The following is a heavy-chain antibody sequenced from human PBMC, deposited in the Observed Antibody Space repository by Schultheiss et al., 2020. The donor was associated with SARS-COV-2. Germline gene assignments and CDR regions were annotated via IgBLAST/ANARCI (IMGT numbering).Heavy chain of an antibody. CDR2: IDWDDDK. J-gene: IGHJ4*02. CDR1: GFSLSTSGMR. CDR3: ARATAEYSSSQGSYQPDY. Sequence: SGPTLVKPTQTLTLTCTFSGFSLSTSGMRLSWIRQPPGKALEWLALIDWDDDKYYSTSLKTRLTISKDTSKNQVVLTMTNMDPVDTATYYCARATAEYSSSQGSYQPDYWGQGTLVTVSS. V-gene: IGHV2-70*01. D-gene: IGHD6-6*01.